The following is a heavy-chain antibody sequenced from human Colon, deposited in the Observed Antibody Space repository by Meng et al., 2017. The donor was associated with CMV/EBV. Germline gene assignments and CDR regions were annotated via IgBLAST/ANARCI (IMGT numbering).Heavy chain of an antibody. CDR3: ARDRNVFRFSEWPKIRDYGMDV. V-gene: IGHV3-74*01. CDR1: GFTFNRFW. J-gene: IGHJ6*02. Sequence: GGSLRLSCVVSGFTFNRFWMHWVRQAPGKGLVWVSRISSDESTTAYADSVKGRFTISRDNANNTIYLQMNGLRPEDTAVYYCARDRNVFRFSEWPKIRDYGMDVWGQGTTVTVSS. D-gene: IGHD3-3*01. CDR2: ISSDESTT.